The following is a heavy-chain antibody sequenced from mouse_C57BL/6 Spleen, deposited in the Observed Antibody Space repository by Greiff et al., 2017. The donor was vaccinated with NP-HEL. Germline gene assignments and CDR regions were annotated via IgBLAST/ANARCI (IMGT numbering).Heavy chain of an antibody. CDR1: GSTFTSYW. CDR2: IDPSDSET. D-gene: IGHD1-1*01. Sequence: QVQLQQPGAELVRPGSSVKLSCKASGSTFTSYWMHWVKQRPIQGLEWIGNIDPSDSETHYNQKFKDKATLTVDKSSSTAYMQLSSLTSEDSAVYYCARDYYGSSYAMDYWGQGTSVTVSS. V-gene: IGHV1-52*01. J-gene: IGHJ4*01. CDR3: ARDYYGSSYAMDY.